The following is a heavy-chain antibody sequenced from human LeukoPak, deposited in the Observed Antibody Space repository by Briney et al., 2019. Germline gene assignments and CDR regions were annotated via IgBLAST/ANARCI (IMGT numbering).Heavy chain of an antibody. CDR1: GFTFSSYG. Sequence: GGSLRLSCAASGFTFSSYGMHWVRQAPGKGLEWVAVIRYDGSNKYYADSVKGRFTISRDNSKNTLYLQMNSLRAEDTAVYYCARGRYSGYDSSLWLDYWGQGTLVTVSS. D-gene: IGHD5-12*01. J-gene: IGHJ4*02. V-gene: IGHV3-33*01. CDR3: ARGRYSGYDSSLWLDY. CDR2: IRYDGSNK.